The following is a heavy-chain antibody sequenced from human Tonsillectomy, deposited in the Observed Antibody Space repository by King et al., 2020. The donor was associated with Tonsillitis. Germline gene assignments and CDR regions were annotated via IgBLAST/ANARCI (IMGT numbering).Heavy chain of an antibody. J-gene: IGHJ4*02. CDR1: GGSISSSTYY. CDR3: ASPCGGDCYSRFDY. Sequence: QLQESGPGLVKPSETLSLTCNVSGGSISSSTYYWGWIRQPPGKGLEWIGSIYYSGSTYYNSSLKSRVTISVDTSKNQFSLKLNSVTAADTAVYYCASPCGGDCYSRFDYWGQGTLVTVSS. CDR2: IYYSGST. D-gene: IGHD2-21*02. V-gene: IGHV4-39*01.